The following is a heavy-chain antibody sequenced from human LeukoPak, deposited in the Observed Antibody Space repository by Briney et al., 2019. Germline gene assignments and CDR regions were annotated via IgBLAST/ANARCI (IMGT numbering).Heavy chain of an antibody. J-gene: IGHJ5*02. CDR3: VRDYFCSGGTCDDCFDP. D-gene: IGHD2-15*01. CDR1: GYTFTSCG. V-gene: IGHV1-18*01. Sequence: ASVKVSCKASGYTFTSCGISWVRQAPGQGLEWMAWISTYDHDTNYAQKFRGRVTMTTDTSTSTAYMELRSLGSDDTAVYYCVRDYFCSGGTCDDCFDPWGQGTLVTVSS. CDR2: ISTYDHDT.